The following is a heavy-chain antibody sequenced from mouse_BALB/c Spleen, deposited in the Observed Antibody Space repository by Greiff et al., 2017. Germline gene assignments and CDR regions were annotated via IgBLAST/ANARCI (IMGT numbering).Heavy chain of an antibody. CDR2: INPSTGYT. CDR3: ARRDGNYFDY. Sequence: QVQLQQSGAELAKPGASVKMSCKASGYTFTSYWMHWVKQRPGQGLEWIGYINPSTGYTEYNQKFKDKATLTADKSSSTAYMQLSSLTSEDSAVSYCARRDGNYFDYWGQGTTLTVSS. D-gene: IGHD2-1*01. J-gene: IGHJ2*01. CDR1: GYTFTSYW. V-gene: IGHV1-7*01.